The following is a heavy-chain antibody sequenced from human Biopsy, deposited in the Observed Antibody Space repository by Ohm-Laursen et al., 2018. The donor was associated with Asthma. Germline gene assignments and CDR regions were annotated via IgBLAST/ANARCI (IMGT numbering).Heavy chain of an antibody. J-gene: IGHJ4*02. Sequence: SLRLSCAASGFTFSSYAMSWVHQAPGKGLEWVSAISGGGGSTYYADSVKGRFTISRDNSKNTLYLQMNSLRAEDTAVYYCAKDRDYDILTGPPGFDYWGQGTLVTVSS. CDR3: AKDRDYDILTGPPGFDY. V-gene: IGHV3-23*01. CDR2: ISGGGGST. CDR1: GFTFSSYA. D-gene: IGHD3-9*01.